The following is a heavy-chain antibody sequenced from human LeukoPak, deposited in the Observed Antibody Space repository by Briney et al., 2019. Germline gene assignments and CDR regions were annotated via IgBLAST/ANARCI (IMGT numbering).Heavy chain of an antibody. CDR3: ARISSSNWYNERGAFDV. J-gene: IGHJ3*01. D-gene: IGHD6-13*01. CDR2: INPNSGGT. Sequence: ASVKVSCKASGYTFTGYYMHWVRQAPGQGLGWMGWINPNSGGTNYAQKFQGRVTMTRDTSISTAYMELSRLRSDDTAVYYCARISSSNWYNERGAFDVWGQGTMVTVSS. V-gene: IGHV1-2*02. CDR1: GYTFTGYY.